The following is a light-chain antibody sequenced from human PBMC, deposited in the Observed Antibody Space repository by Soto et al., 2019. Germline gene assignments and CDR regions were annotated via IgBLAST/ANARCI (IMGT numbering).Light chain of an antibody. J-gene: IGKJ4*01. V-gene: IGKV3-15*01. Sequence: EIVMTQSPATLSVSPGERATLSCRASQSVSTNLAWYQHKPGQSPKLLIYYASTRATGIPATFSGSGSGTEFTLTISSLQSEDSALYYCQQYHEWPRTFGGGTKVEIK. CDR3: QQYHEWPRT. CDR2: YAS. CDR1: QSVSTN.